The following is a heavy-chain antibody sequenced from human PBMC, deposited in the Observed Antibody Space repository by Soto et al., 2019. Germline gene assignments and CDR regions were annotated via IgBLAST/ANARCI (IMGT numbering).Heavy chain of an antibody. Sequence: QVQLQESGPGLVKPSETLSLTCTVSGGSISSYSWNWIRQPPGKGLEWIGYIYNSGSTNYNPSLKSRVTISVDTSKNQLSLKLSSVTAADTAVYYCARERGTSIWYYFFGMDVWGQGTTVTVSS. V-gene: IGHV4-59*01. J-gene: IGHJ6*02. CDR2: IYNSGST. CDR1: GGSISSYS. D-gene: IGHD2-2*01. CDR3: ARERGTSIWYYFFGMDV.